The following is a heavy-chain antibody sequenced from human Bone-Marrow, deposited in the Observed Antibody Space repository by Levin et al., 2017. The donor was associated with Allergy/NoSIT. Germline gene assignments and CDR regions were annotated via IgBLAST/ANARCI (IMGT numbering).Heavy chain of an antibody. V-gene: IGHV1-18*01. CDR1: GYTFTSYG. CDR3: ARDPVYCSSTSCPGYYYYMDV. D-gene: IGHD2-2*01. CDR2: ISAYNGNT. J-gene: IGHJ6*03. Sequence: ASVKVSCKASGYTFTSYGISWVRQAPGQGLEWMGWISAYNGNTNYAQKLQGRVTMTTDTSTSTAYMELRSLRSDDTAVYYCARDPVYCSSTSCPGYYYYMDVWGKGTTVTVSS.